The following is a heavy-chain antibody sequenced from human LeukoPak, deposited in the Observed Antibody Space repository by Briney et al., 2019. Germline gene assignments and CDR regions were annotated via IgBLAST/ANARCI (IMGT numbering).Heavy chain of an antibody. Sequence: ASVKVSCKASGYTFTNYDINWVRRATGQGLEWLGWVSTDSGNSDSAQKFQGRITLTRDTSISTVFLELRNLRSDDTAVYYCARGVSRGVDYWGQGTLVTVSS. CDR2: VSTDSGNS. D-gene: IGHD3-16*01. V-gene: IGHV1-8*02. J-gene: IGHJ4*02. CDR1: GYTFTNYD. CDR3: ARGVSRGVDY.